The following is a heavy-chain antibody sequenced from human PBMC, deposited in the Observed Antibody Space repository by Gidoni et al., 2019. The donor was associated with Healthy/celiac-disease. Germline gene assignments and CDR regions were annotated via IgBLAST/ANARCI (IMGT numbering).Heavy chain of an antibody. Sequence: QVQLVQSGAEVKKPGASVKVSCQASRYTFTGYYMHWVRQAPGQGLEWMGRINPNSGVTNYAQKVQGRVTMTRDTSISTAYMELSRLRSDDTSVYYCARLRSSGSDYWGQGTLVTVSS. CDR2: INPNSGVT. D-gene: IGHD3-10*01. J-gene: IGHJ4*02. CDR1: RYTFTGYY. V-gene: IGHV1-2*06. CDR3: ARLRSSGSDY.